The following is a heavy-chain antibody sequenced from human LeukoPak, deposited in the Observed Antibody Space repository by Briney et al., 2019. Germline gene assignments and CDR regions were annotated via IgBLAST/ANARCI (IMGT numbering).Heavy chain of an antibody. Sequence: SESLSLTCTVSGGSVSSNIYYWNWIRQPPGKGLEWIGYIYYSGSTNYNPSLKSRVTISVDTSKNQFSLKLTSLTAADTAVYYCAREDSSGYLGYWGQGTLVTVSS. CDR1: GGSVSSNIYY. J-gene: IGHJ4*02. D-gene: IGHD3-22*01. V-gene: IGHV4-61*01. CDR3: AREDSSGYLGY. CDR2: IYYSGST.